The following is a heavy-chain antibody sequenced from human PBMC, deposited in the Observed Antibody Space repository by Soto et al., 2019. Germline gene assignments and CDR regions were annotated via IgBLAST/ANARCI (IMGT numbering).Heavy chain of an antibody. V-gene: IGHV3-48*01. CDR3: ARDQLYYNDISGRPLNAFDV. CDR1: GVTFRNHG. J-gene: IGHJ3*01. CDR2: IGIGSSTK. Sequence: GGPLRRSCAAPGVTFRNHGMNWGRQAPGKGLEWVSYIGIGSSTKYYADSVKGRFTISRDNAKNSLYLQMNSLRAEDTAVYYCARDQLYYNDISGRPLNAFDVWGQGTMVTVSS. D-gene: IGHD3-22*01.